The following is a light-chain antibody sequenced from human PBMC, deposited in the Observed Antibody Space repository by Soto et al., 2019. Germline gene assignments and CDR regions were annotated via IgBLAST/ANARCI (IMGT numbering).Light chain of an antibody. V-gene: IGKV3-15*01. J-gene: IGKJ2*01. CDR1: QSFASN. CDR2: GAS. CDR3: QQYHNWPPQYT. Sequence: EIVMTQSPASLSVSPGDGAPLSCRAIQSFASNVAWYQQKPGQGPRLLIHGASTRAVGVPARFSGSGSGTDFTLTISSLQSEDFAVYYCQQYHNWPPQYTFGQGTKLQIK.